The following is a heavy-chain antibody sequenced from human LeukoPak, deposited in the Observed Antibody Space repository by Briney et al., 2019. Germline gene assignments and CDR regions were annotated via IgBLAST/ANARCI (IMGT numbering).Heavy chain of an antibody. CDR3: ARVSSSWYGLFDY. CDR1: GGSISSYY. D-gene: IGHD6-13*01. J-gene: IGHJ4*02. CDR2: IYYSGST. V-gene: IGHV4-59*01. Sequence: SETLSLTCTVSGGSISSYYWSWIRQPPGKGLEWIGYIYYSGSTNYNPSLKSRVTISVDTSKNQFSLKLSSVTAADTAVYYCARVSSSWYGLFDYWGQGTLVTVSS.